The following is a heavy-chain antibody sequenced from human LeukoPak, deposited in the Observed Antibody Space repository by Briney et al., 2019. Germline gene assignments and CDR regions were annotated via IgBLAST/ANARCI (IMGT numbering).Heavy chain of an antibody. CDR3: ARDSQEFVIPYYYDSSGYYYDY. J-gene: IGHJ4*02. V-gene: IGHV1-3*03. CDR2: INAGNGNT. CDR1: GYTFTSYA. D-gene: IGHD3-22*01. Sequence: GASVKVSCKASGYTFTSYAMHWVRQAPGQRLEWMGWINAGNGNTKYSQEFQGRVTITRDTSASTAYMELSSLRSEDMAVYYCARDSQEFVIPYYYDSSGYYYDYWGQGTLVTVSS.